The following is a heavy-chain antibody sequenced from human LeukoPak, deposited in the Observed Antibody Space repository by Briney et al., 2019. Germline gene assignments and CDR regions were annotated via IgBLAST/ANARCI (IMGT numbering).Heavy chain of an antibody. V-gene: IGHV1-69*05. CDR3: ARVIDFWSGYSVDY. CDR2: IIPIFGTA. Sequence: SVKVSCKASVGTFSSYAISWVRQAPGQGLEWMGGIIPIFGTANYAQKSQGRVTITTDESTSTAYMELSSLRSEDTAVYYCARVIDFWSGYSVDYWGQGTLVTVSS. J-gene: IGHJ4*02. D-gene: IGHD3-3*01. CDR1: VGTFSSYA.